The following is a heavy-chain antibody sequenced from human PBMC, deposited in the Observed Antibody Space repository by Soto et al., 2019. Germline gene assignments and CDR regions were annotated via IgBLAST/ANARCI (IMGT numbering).Heavy chain of an antibody. CDR3: XXXXXXXXXXXXX. J-gene: IGHJ4*02. CDR2: ISAYNGNT. Sequence: QVQLVQSGAEVKKPGASVKVSCKASGYTFTSYGISWVRQXXXXXXEWMGWISAYNGNTNYAQKLQGRVTMTTDTSTSTXXXXXXXXXXXXXXXXXXXXXXXXXXXXXXXWGQGTLVTVSS. V-gene: IGHV1-18*04. CDR1: GYTFTSYG.